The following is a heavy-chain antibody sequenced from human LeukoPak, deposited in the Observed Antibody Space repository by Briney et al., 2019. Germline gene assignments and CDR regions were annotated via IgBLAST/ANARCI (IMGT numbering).Heavy chain of an antibody. D-gene: IGHD3-16*01. CDR1: EFTFSSFG. V-gene: IGHV3-30*03. CDR2: ISYDGSNK. J-gene: IGHJ5*02. Sequence: GGSLRLSCAAAEFTFSSFGMHWVRKAPGKGLGWVAVISYDGSNKYYSGSVKGRFTISRDNSKNTLYLQMNSLRAEDTAVYYCATDSDTFDSGWLDPWGQGTLVTVSS. CDR3: ATDSDTFDSGWLDP.